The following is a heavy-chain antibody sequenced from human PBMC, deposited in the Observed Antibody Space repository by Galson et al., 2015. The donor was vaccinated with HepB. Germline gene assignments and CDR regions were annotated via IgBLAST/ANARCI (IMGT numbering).Heavy chain of an antibody. J-gene: IGHJ4*02. CDR1: GFTFRIFT. Sequence: LSLSCAASGFTFRIFTMHWVRQAPGKGLEWVATTSSLGDILYYADSVKGRFTISRDNSNNILSLQMNSLRAEDTAVYYCTRDAMGRGSGSYSAFDYWGQGTLVTVSS. D-gene: IGHD1-26*01. CDR2: TSSLGDIL. CDR3: TRDAMGRGSGSYSAFDY. V-gene: IGHV3-30-3*01.